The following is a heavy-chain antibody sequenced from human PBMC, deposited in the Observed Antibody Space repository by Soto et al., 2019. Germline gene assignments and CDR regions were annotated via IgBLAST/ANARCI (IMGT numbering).Heavy chain of an antibody. CDR2: ISSSSSYI. J-gene: IGHJ6*02. V-gene: IGHV3-21*01. D-gene: IGHD1-26*01. CDR1: GFTFSSYS. CDR3: ATCSIVPCSSYCIDV. Sequence: SLRLSCAASGFTFSSYSMNWVRQAPGKGLEWVSSISSSSSYIYYADSVKGRFTISRDNAKNSLYLQMNSLRAEDTAVYYCATCSIVPCSSYCIDVWGQGTTVTVSS.